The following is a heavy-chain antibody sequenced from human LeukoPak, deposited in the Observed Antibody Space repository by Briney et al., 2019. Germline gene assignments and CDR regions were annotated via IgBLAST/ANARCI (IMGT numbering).Heavy chain of an antibody. CDR2: INSDGSST. CDR3: ARGASGYSYG. CDR1: GFTFSSYW. D-gene: IGHD5-18*01. Sequence: GGSLRLSCAASGFTFSSYWMHWVRQAPGKGLVWVLRINSDGSSTSYADSVKGRFTISRDNAKNTLYLQMNSLGAEDTAVYYCARGASGYSYGWGQGTLVTVSS. J-gene: IGHJ4*02. V-gene: IGHV3-74*01.